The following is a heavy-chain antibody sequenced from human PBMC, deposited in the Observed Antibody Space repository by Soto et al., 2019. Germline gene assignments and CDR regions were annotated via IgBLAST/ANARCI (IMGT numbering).Heavy chain of an antibody. CDR1: GYTFTGYY. V-gene: IGHV1-2*04. CDR2: INPNSGGT. CDR3: ARDGIALRVRAYYYYYGMDV. Sequence: ASVKVSCKASGYTFTGYYMHWVRQAPGQGLEWMGWINPNSGGTNYAQKFQGWVTMTRDTSISTAYMELSRLRSDDTAVYYCARDGIALRVRAYYYYYGMDVWGQGTTVTVSS. D-gene: IGHD6-13*01. J-gene: IGHJ6*02.